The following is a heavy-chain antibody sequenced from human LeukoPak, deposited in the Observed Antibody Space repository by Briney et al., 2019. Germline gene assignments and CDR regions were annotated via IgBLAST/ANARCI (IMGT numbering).Heavy chain of an antibody. J-gene: IGHJ4*02. CDR1: RFTFSSYA. D-gene: IGHD3-22*01. V-gene: IGHV3-23*01. CDR2: IGGTGAST. CDR3: AKCDSGGYHLYYFDN. Sequence: GGSLRLSCAASRFTFSSYAMSWVRQAPGKGLEWVSAIGGTGASTYYADSVKGRFTISRDNSKNTLYLQMNSLRAEDTAVYYCAKCDSGGYHLYYFDNWGQGALVTVSS.